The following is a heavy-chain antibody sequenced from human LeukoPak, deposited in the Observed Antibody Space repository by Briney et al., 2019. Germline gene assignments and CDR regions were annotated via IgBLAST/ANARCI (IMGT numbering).Heavy chain of an antibody. CDR1: VYTFTSYG. D-gene: IGHD3-10*01. Sequence: ASVTVSCKASVYTFTSYGISWVRQAPAPGLEWMGWSSAYNGNTNYAQKLQGRVTMTTDTTTSTAYMVLRSPRSDDTAVYYCARVELWFGDYYYYIDVWGKGTTVTISS. J-gene: IGHJ6*03. CDR3: ARVELWFGDYYYYIDV. V-gene: IGHV1-18*01. CDR2: SSAYNGNT.